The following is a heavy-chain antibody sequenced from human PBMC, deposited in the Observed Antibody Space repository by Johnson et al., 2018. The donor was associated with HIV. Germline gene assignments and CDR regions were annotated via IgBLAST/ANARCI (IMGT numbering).Heavy chain of an antibody. V-gene: IGHV3-53*02. CDR1: GFTISSNY. CDR2: IYSGGNT. D-gene: IGHD3-9*01. CDR3: ARDRILTGNVAFDI. J-gene: IGHJ3*02. Sequence: VQLVETGGGLIQPGGSLRLSCAASGFTISSNYLSWVRQAPGKSLEWVSIIYSGGNTYYADSVKGRFTISRDNSKNTLYLQMTSLRAEDTAIYYCARDRILTGNVAFDIWGQGTMVTVSS.